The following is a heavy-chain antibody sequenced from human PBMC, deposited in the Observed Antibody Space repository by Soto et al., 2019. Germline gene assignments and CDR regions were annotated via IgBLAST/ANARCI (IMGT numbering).Heavy chain of an antibody. D-gene: IGHD2-2*01. J-gene: IGHJ4*02. CDR1: GFTFSSYS. V-gene: IGHV3-21*01. Sequence: GGSLRLSCAASGFTFSSYSMNWVRQAPGKGLEWVSSISSSSSYIYYADSVKGRFTISRDNAKNSLYLQMNSLRAEDTAVYYCARDTKGIVPASPDYWGQGTLVTVSS. CDR3: ARDTKGIVPASPDY. CDR2: ISSSSSYI.